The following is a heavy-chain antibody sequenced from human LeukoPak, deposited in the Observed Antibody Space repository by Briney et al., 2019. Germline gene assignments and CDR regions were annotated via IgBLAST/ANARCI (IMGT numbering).Heavy chain of an antibody. Sequence: ASVKVSCKASGGTFSSYAISWVRQAPGQGLEWMGGIIPIFGTANYAQKFQGRVTITADESTSTAYMELSSLRSDDTAVYYCARVGGYYFPSDYWGQGTLVTVSS. CDR1: GGTFSSYA. CDR3: ARVGGYYFPSDY. V-gene: IGHV1-69*13. CDR2: IIPIFGTA. D-gene: IGHD2-15*01. J-gene: IGHJ4*02.